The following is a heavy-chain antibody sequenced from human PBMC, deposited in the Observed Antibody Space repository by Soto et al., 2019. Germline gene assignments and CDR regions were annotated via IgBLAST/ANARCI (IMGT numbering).Heavy chain of an antibody. V-gene: IGHV3-23*01. CDR1: GFTFNAYA. J-gene: IGHJ4*02. D-gene: IGHD5-12*01. CDR2: IGGSGGNR. Sequence: EVQLLESGGGLVQPGGSLSLSCAASGFTFNAYAMTWVRQAPGKGLEWVSAIGGSGGNRYYAASVKGRFTISRDNSKDSVDLQMTRLRVEDTAVYYCARVAYDYINSFDHWGQGILVTVSS. CDR3: ARVAYDYINSFDH.